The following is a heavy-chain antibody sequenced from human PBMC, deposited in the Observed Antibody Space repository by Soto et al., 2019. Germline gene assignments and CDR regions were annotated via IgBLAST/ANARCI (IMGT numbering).Heavy chain of an antibody. V-gene: IGHV3-23*01. CDR3: AKDLKGYFGAISNY. Sequence: GVSLRLSCTASGFTFSHSGMSWVRQTPGKGLQWVSGISGTGFSIYYADSVKGRFTISRDNSKNILYLQMISLRAEDSSLYYCAKDLKGYFGAISNYGGQGTPVTVSS. CDR1: GFTFSHSG. CDR2: ISGTGFSI. J-gene: IGHJ4*02. D-gene: IGHD3-16*01.